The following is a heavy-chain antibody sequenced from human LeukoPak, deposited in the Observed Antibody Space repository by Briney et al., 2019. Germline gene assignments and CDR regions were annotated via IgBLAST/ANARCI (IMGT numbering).Heavy chain of an antibody. CDR3: ARVLPIDY. V-gene: IGHV4-34*01. J-gene: IGHJ4*02. CDR2: INHSGST. CDR1: GGSFSGYY. D-gene: IGHD2/OR15-2a*01. Sequence: PSETLSLTCAVYGGSFSGYYWSWIRQPPGKGLEWIGEINHSGSTNYNPSLKSRVTISVDTSKNQFSLKLSSVTAADTAVYYCARVLPIDYWGQGTLVTVSS.